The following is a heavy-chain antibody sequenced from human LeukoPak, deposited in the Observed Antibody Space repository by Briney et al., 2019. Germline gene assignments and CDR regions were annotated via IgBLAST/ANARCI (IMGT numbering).Heavy chain of an antibody. V-gene: IGHV3-7*03. Sequence: QSGGSLRLSCEGSAFIFSGHWMNWVRQTPGKGLEWVASIKEDGSERQYVDSVKGRFSISRDNTKGSLFLQLNSLRAEDTAVYYCAREASGSYEGPYFDYWGQGTLVTVSS. J-gene: IGHJ4*02. D-gene: IGHD1-26*01. CDR1: AFIFSGHW. CDR2: IKEDGSER. CDR3: AREASGSYEGPYFDY.